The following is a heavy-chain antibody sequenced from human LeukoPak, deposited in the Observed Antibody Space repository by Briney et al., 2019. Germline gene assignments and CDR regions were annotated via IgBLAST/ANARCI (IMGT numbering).Heavy chain of an antibody. CDR3: ARSTGWSSYLFDY. V-gene: IGHV4-4*07. CDR1: GGSISGYY. D-gene: IGHD6-19*01. J-gene: IGHJ4*02. CDR2: VYTSGTT. Sequence: PSETLPLTCTVSGGSISGYYWNWIRQPAGKRLEWIGRVYTSGTTNYSPSLKSRTTMSVDTSKNQFSLRLISMTAADTAVYYCARSTGWSSYLFDYWGQGTLVGVSS.